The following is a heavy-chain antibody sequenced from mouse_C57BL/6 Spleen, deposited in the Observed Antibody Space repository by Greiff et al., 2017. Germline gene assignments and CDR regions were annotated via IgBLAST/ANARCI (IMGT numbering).Heavy chain of an antibody. D-gene: IGHD1-1*01. J-gene: IGHJ4*01. CDR3: ARSITTVVALYAMDY. Sequence: VKLMESGAELARPGASVKLSCKASGYTFTSYGISWVKQRTGQGLEWIGEIYPRSGNTYYNEKFKGKATLTADKSSSTAYMELRSLTSEDSAVYFCARSITTVVALYAMDYWGQGTSVTVSS. CDR1: GYTFTSYG. CDR2: IYPRSGNT. V-gene: IGHV1-81*01.